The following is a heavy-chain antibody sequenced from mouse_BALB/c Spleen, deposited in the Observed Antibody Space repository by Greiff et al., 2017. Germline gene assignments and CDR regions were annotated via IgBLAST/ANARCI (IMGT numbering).Heavy chain of an antibody. CDR3: ARGGRYYAMDY. CDR2: ISDGGSYT. V-gene: IGHV5-4*02. CDR1: GFTFSDYY. Sequence: EVQGVESGGGLVKPGGSLKLSCAASGFTFSDYYMYWVRQTPEKRLEWVATISDGGSYTYYPDSVKGRFTISRDNAKNNLYLQMSSLKSEDTAMYYCARGGRYYAMDYWGQGTSVTVSS. J-gene: IGHJ4*01.